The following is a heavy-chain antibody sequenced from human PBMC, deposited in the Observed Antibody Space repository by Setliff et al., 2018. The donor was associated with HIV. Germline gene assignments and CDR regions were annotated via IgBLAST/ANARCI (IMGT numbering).Heavy chain of an antibody. CDR3: ASGSGYCRNGDCYIGVHKKPDKYFYDY. CDR2: SIPLFKTV. Sequence: SVKVSCKASGATFSNSALTWVRQAPGQGLEWMGGSIPLFKTVNYAQKFQGRLTISTDELMTTAYMELSSLKSEDTAVYYCASGSGYCRNGDCYIGVHKKPDKYFYDYWGQGTLVTVSS. D-gene: IGHD2-8*01. J-gene: IGHJ4*02. CDR1: GATFSNSA. V-gene: IGHV1-69*05.